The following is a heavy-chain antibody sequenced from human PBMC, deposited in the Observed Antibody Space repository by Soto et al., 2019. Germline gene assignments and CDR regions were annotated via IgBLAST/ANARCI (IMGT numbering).Heavy chain of an antibody. J-gene: IGHJ6*02. CDR3: ARGTRATQYYYYLYGMDV. V-gene: IGHV4-59*01. CDR1: GGSISTYY. CDR2: ISYSGST. Sequence: KPSETVSLTXTVSGGSISTYYWTWIRQPPGKGLEWIGYISYSGSTNYNPSLKSRLTISLNTSKKHFSLKLSSVTAADTAVYYCARGTRATQYYYYLYGMDVWGQGTTVTVSS.